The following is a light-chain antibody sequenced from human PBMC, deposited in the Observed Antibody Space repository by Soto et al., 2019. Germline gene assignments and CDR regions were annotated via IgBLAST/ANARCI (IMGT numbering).Light chain of an antibody. Sequence: DIQMTQSPSSLSASVGDRVTITCRASQSISSYLNWYQQKPGKAPKLLIYAASSLQSGVPSRFSGSGSGTDVTLTISSLQPEDFATYYCQQSYSTPRITFVQGTRLEIK. CDR2: AAS. J-gene: IGKJ5*01. CDR1: QSISSY. CDR3: QQSYSTPRIT. V-gene: IGKV1-39*01.